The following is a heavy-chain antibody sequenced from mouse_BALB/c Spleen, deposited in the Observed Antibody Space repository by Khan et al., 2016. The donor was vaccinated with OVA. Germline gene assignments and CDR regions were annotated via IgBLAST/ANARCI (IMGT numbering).Heavy chain of an antibody. J-gene: IGHJ1*01. Sequence: EVELVESGGGLVQPGGSLKLSCAASGFTFSSYGMSWVRQTPDKRLELVATINSNGGTSYYPDSVQGRFTISRDNAKNTLHLQMSSLKSEDTAMYYCARVYYRYDEGYWYFDVWGAGTTVTVSS. CDR2: INSNGGTS. D-gene: IGHD2-14*01. CDR3: ARVYYRYDEGYWYFDV. CDR1: GFTFSSYG. V-gene: IGHV5-6-3*01.